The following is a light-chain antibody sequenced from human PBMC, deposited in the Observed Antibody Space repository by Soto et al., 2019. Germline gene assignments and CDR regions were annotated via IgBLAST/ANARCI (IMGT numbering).Light chain of an antibody. CDR1: QSFSSY. J-gene: IGKJ3*01. CDR2: AAS. CDR3: QQSYSTPCT. V-gene: IGKV1-39*01. Sequence: DIQMTQSPSSLSASVGDRVTITCRASQSFSSYLNWYQQKPGKAPKLLIYAASRLQSGVPSRFSGSGSGTDFTLTISSLQPEDFATYYCQQSYSTPCTFGPGTKVDIK.